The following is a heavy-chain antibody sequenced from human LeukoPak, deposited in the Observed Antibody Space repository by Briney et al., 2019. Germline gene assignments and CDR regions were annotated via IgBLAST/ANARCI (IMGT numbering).Heavy chain of an antibody. J-gene: IGHJ6*02. CDR2: IKQDGSEK. Sequence: GGSLRLSCAASGFTFSSYWMSWVRQAPGKGLEWVANIKQDGSEKYYVDSVKGRFTISRDNAKNSLYLQMNSLRAEDTAVYYCAKDSVSVIPASFGLDVWGQGTTVAVSS. CDR1: GFTFSSYW. V-gene: IGHV3-7*01. CDR3: AKDSVSVIPASFGLDV. D-gene: IGHD3-16*02.